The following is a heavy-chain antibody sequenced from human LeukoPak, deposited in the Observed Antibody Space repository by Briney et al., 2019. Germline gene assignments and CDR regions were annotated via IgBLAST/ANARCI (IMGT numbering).Heavy chain of an antibody. CDR1: GGSISSYY. D-gene: IGHD3-3*02. CDR3: ARVSRQFDP. CDR2: IYYSGST. Sequence: SETLSLTCTVSGGSISSYYWSWIRQPPGKGLEWIGYIYYSGSTNYNPSLKSRVTISVDTSKNQFSLKLSSVTAADTDVYYCARVSRQFDPWGQGTLVTISS. J-gene: IGHJ5*02. V-gene: IGHV4-59*01.